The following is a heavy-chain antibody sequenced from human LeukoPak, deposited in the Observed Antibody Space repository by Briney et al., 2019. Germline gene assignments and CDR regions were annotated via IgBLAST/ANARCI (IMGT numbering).Heavy chain of an antibody. J-gene: IGHJ4*02. CDR2: INRSGST. CDR1: GGSFSGYY. D-gene: IGHD1-26*01. CDR3: ARGSGGYYPDFDY. Sequence: KPSETLSLTCAVYGGSFSGYYWSWIRQPPGKGLEWIGEINRSGSTNYNPSLKSRVTMSVDTSKNQLSLKLSSVTAADTAVYYCARGSGGYYPDFDYWGQGTLVTVSS. V-gene: IGHV4-34*01.